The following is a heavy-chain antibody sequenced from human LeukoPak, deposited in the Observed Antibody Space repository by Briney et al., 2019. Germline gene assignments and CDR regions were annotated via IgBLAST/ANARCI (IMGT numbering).Heavy chain of an antibody. V-gene: IGHV4-61*03. CDR1: GGSISSGDYY. D-gene: IGHD3-10*01. CDR3: ASRLLWFGELPRY. Sequence: SETLSLTCTVSGGSISSGDYYWSWIRQPPGKGLEWIGEINHSGSTNYNSSLKSRVTISLDTPENHFSLKLRSVTAADTAVYYCASRLLWFGELPRYWGQGTLVTVSS. J-gene: IGHJ4*02. CDR2: INHSGST.